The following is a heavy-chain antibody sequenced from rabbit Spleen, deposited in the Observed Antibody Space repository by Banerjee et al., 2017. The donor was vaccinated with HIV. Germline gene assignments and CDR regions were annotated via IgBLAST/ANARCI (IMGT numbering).Heavy chain of an antibody. CDR1: GVSFSDKDV. D-gene: IGHD8-1*01. J-gene: IGHJ6*01. Sequence: EQLEESGGGLVKPEGSLTLTCKASGVSFSDKDVMCWVRQAPGKGLEWIACIYTGSSGSTYYASWATGRFTCSKTSSTTVTLQMTSLTAADTATYFCARDTGSSFSSYGMDLWGPGTLVTVS. CDR3: ARDTGSSFSSYGMDL. CDR2: IYTGSSGST. V-gene: IGHV1S45*01.